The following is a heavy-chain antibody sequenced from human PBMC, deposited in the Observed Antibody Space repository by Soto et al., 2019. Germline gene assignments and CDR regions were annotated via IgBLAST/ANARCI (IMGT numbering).Heavy chain of an antibody. J-gene: IGHJ5*02. CDR1: GGTFSSYA. CDR3: ARDRDDILTGYLT. D-gene: IGHD3-9*01. CDR2: IIPLFGTT. Sequence: SVKVSCKAFGGTFSSYAISWVRQAPGQGLEWMGGIIPLFGTTNYAPKFQGRVAITADERARTAYMDLSSLTSEDTAVYYCARDRDDILTGYLTWGQGTLVTVSS. V-gene: IGHV1-69*13.